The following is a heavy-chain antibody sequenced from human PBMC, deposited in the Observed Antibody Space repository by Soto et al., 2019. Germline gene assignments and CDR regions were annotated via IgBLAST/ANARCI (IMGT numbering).Heavy chain of an antibody. CDR3: ARDRVAVAGFDC. V-gene: IGHV6-1*01. CDR1: GKSVDLGGGG. CDR2: TYYRSKWYN. D-gene: IGHD6-19*01. Sequence: CAVSGKSVDLGGGGIIKIKQSQSRGLEWLGRTYYRSKWYNDYAVSVKSRITIKPDTSKNQFSLQLNSVTPEDTAVYYCARDRVAVAGFDCWGQGTLVSVSS. J-gene: IGHJ4*02.